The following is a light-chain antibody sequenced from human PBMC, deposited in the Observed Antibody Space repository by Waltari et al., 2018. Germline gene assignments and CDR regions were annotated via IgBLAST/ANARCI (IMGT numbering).Light chain of an antibody. J-gene: IGKJ1*01. V-gene: IGKV3-15*01. CDR2: GAY. CDR1: QSVGTN. Sequence: EILMTQSPATLSVSPGEVATLSCRASQSVGTNLAWYQQKPGQPPRVVVYGAYRRARGIPARFSGSGSGTEFTLTISSLQAEDVAVYYCHQHYTTPWTFGQGTKVEIK. CDR3: HQHYTTPWT.